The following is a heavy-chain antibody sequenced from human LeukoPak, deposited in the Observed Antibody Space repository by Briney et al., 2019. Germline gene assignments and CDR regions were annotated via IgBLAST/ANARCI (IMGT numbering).Heavy chain of an antibody. J-gene: IGHJ4*02. D-gene: IGHD4-17*01. CDR1: GFTFRNAW. Sequence: GGSLRLSCAASGFTFRNAWMSWVRQAPGKGLEWVGLIKSKTDGGTTDYAAPVKGRFTISRDDSKNTLYLQMNSLKTEDTGIYYCTTGTLTSDYWGQGTLVTVSS. CDR2: IKSKTDGGTT. CDR3: TTGTLTSDY. V-gene: IGHV3-15*01.